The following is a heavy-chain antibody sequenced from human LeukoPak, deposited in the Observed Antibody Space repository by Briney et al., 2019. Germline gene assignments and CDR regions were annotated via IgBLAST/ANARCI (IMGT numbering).Heavy chain of an antibody. Sequence: GGSLRLSCSASGFTFSSYAMHWVRQAPGKGLEYVSDISPNGGSKYYADSVKGRFSISRDKSKNTMYPQMSRLRAEDTAVYYCVPIVTEGYWGQGNLGTVSS. J-gene: IGHJ4*02. CDR1: GFTFSSYA. D-gene: IGHD2-15*01. CDR3: VPIVTEGY. V-gene: IGHV3-64D*06. CDR2: ISPNGGSK.